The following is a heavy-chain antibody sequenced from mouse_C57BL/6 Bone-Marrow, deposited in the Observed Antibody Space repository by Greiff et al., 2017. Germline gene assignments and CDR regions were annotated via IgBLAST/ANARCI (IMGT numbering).Heavy chain of an antibody. Sequence: DVMLVESGGGLVQPGGSLKLSCAASGFTFSDYYMYWVRPTPEKRLEWVAYISNGGGSTYYPDTVKGRFTISRDNAKNTLYLQMSRLKSEDTAMYYCARRGFYAMDYWGQGTSVTVSS. CDR3: ARRGFYAMDY. J-gene: IGHJ4*01. D-gene: IGHD3-1*01. CDR1: GFTFSDYY. CDR2: ISNGGGST. V-gene: IGHV5-12*01.